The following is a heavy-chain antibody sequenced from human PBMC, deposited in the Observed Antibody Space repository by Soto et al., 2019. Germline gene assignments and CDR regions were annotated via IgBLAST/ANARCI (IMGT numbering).Heavy chain of an antibody. J-gene: IGHJ6*02. CDR1: GFTFSSYG. D-gene: IGHD1-1*01. Sequence: GGSLRLSCAASGFTFSSYGMHWVRQAPGKGLEWVAVIWYDGSNKYYADSVKGRFTISRDNSKNTLYLQMNSLRAEDTAVYYCARAQLERRYYYYYGMDVWGQGTTVTVSS. V-gene: IGHV3-33*01. CDR2: IWYDGSNK. CDR3: ARAQLERRYYYYYGMDV.